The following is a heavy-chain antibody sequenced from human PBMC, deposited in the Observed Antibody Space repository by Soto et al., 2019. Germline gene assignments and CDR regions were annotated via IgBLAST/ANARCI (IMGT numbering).Heavy chain of an antibody. D-gene: IGHD3-22*01. CDR2: IIPIFGTA. J-gene: IGHJ1*01. CDR1: GGTFSSYA. V-gene: IGHV1-69*06. CDR3: ARVTYDSSGYYYGYFQH. Sequence: SVKVSCKASGGTFSSYAISWVRQAPGQGLEWMGGIIPIFGTANYAQKFQGRVTITADKSTSTAYMELSSLRSEDTAVYYCARVTYDSSGYYYGYFQHWGQGTLVNVSS.